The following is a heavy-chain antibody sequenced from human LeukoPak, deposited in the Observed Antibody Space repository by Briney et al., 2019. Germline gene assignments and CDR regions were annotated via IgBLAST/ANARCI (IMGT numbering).Heavy chain of an antibody. D-gene: IGHD3-22*01. CDR1: GFTFSDYY. Sequence: PGGSLRLSCAASGFTFSDYYMTWIRQAPGKGMEGVSYISSSGSIIYYADSVKGRFIISRDNAKNSLYLQMNSLRAEDTAAYFCARVGYDSSGRFDYWGQGTLVTVSS. J-gene: IGHJ4*02. V-gene: IGHV3-11*04. CDR3: ARVGYDSSGRFDY. CDR2: ISSSGSII.